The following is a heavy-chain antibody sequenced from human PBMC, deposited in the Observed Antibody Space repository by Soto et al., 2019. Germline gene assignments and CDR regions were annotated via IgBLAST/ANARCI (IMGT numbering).Heavy chain of an antibody. D-gene: IGHD5-18*01. Sequence: PGVSLRLSCAASGFNFSSYAMSWVRQAPGKGLEWVSAISGSGGSTYYADSVKGRFPISRDNSKKTLYPQMNRLRAEDPAGYYCAKDLSGYSDGLYYYYGMDVSGQGTTVTVSS. J-gene: IGHJ6*02. CDR3: AKDLSGYSDGLYYYYGMDV. CDR2: ISGSGGST. CDR1: GFNFSSYA. V-gene: IGHV3-23*01.